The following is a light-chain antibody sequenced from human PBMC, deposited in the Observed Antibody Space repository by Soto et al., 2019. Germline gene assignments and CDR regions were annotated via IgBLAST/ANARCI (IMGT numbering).Light chain of an antibody. Sequence: QSALTQPASVSGSPGQSITISCTGTSSDVGNYNRVSWYQQPPGTAPKLMIYEVSNRPSGVPNRFSGSKSGNTASLTISGLQSEDEADYYCSSYTSSTTLVFGTGTKLTVL. J-gene: IGLJ1*01. CDR3: SSYTSSTTLV. CDR1: SSDVGNYNR. V-gene: IGLV2-14*01. CDR2: EVS.